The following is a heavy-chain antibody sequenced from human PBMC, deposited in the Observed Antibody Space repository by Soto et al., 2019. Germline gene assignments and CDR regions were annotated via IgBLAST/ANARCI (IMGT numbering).Heavy chain of an antibody. CDR2: IIPILGIA. D-gene: IGHD2-2*01. J-gene: IGHJ3*02. CDR3: AMGHCSSTSCYDAFVI. CDR1: GGTFSSYT. V-gene: IGHV1-69*02. Sequence: ASVKVSCKASGGTFSSYTISWVRQAPGQGLEWMGRIIPILGIANYAQKFQGRVTITADKSTSTAYMELSSLRSEDTAWYYCAMGHCSSTSCYDAFVIWCPGTMVTVSS.